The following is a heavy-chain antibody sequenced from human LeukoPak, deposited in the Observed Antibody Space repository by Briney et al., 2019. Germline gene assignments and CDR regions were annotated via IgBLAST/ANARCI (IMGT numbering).Heavy chain of an antibody. CDR1: GFTFSSYG. J-gene: IGHJ6*04. Sequence: GGSLRLSCAAPGFTFSSYGMHWVRQAPGKGLEWVAVISYDGSNKYYADSVKGRFTISRDNSKNTLYLQMNSLRAEDTAVYYCAKGDIVVVPAVKLRVGMDVWGKGTTVTVSS. CDR2: ISYDGSNK. D-gene: IGHD2-2*01. V-gene: IGHV3-30*18. CDR3: AKGDIVVVPAVKLRVGMDV.